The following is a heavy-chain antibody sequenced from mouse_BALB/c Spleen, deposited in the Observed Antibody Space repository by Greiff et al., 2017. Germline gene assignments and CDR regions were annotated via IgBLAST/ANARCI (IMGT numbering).Heavy chain of an antibody. CDR3: ARVYGNYLFAY. J-gene: IGHJ3*01. CDR1: GFAFSSYD. D-gene: IGHD2-10*02. CDR2: ISSCGGST. V-gene: IGHV5-12-1*01. Sequence: EVQGVESGGGLVKPGGSLKLSCAASGFAFSSYDMSWVRQTPEKRLEWVAYISSCGGSTYYPDTVKGRFTISRDNAKNTLYLQMSSLKSEDTAMYYCARVYGNYLFAYWGQGTLVTVSA.